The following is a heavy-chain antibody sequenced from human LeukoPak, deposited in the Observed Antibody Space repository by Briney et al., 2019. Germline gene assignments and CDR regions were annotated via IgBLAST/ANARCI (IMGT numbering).Heavy chain of an antibody. CDR2: ISGTSNYI. D-gene: IGHD3-10*01. Sequence: GGSLRLSCAASGFTFNIYSMNWVRQAPGKGLEWVSSISGTSNYIYYADSVKGRFTISRDNAKNSLYLHMNSLRAEDTAVYYCARHTRFVNLVSPMDVWGQGTTVTVA. V-gene: IGHV3-21*01. CDR3: ARHTRFVNLVSPMDV. J-gene: IGHJ6*02. CDR1: GFTFNIYS.